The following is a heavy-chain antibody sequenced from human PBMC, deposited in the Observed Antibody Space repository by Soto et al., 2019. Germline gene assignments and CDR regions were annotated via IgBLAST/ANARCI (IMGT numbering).Heavy chain of an antibody. V-gene: IGHV5-10-1*01. CDR2: IDPSDSYT. CDR3: ARPGVSGSIVGATTVRY. D-gene: IGHD1-26*01. Sequence: PGESLKISCKGSGYSFTSYWISWVRQMPGKGLERMGRIDPSDSYTNYSPSFQGHVTISADKSISTAYLQWSSLKASDTAMYYCARPGVSGSIVGATTVRYWGQGTLVTVSS. CDR1: GYSFTSYW. J-gene: IGHJ4*02.